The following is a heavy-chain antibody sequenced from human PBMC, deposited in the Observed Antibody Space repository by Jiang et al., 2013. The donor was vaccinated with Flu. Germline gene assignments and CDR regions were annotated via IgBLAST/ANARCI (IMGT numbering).Heavy chain of an antibody. CDR3: ANTVVGFEDFNY. Sequence: GPGLVKPSETLSLTCSVSGGSISRSSYYWGWIRQPPGKGLEWIGSIYHSGTTYYNPSLKSRVSISLDTSKSQFSLKLSSVTAADTAIYFCANTVVGFEDFNYWGQGTLV. CDR2: IYHSGTT. D-gene: IGHD4-11*01. CDR1: GGSISRSSYY. J-gene: IGHJ4*02. V-gene: IGHV4-39*07.